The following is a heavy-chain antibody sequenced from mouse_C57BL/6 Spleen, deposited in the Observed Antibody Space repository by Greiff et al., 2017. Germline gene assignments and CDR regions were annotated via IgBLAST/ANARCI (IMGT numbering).Heavy chain of an antibody. CDR3: ARSEFIDYYEDWFAY. D-gene: IGHD1-1*01. Sequence: QVQLQQSGPELVKPGASVKLSCKASGYTFTSYDINWVKQRPGQGLEWIGWIYPRDGSTKYNEKFKGKATLTVDTSSSTAYMELHSLTSEDSAVYFCARSEFIDYYEDWFAYWGQGTLVTVSA. CDR1: GYTFTSYD. V-gene: IGHV1-85*01. J-gene: IGHJ3*01. CDR2: IYPRDGST.